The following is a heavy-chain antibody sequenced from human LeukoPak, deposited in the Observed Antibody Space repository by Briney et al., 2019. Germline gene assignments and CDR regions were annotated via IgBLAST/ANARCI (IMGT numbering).Heavy chain of an antibody. CDR1: GYSFTTSW. CDR2: IFPGDSAT. Sequence: GESLKISCKGSGYSFTTSWIAWVRQMPGKGLELMGIIFPGDSATRYSPSFQGQVTISADKSISTAYLQWSSLKASDTAFYYCVRRINNWFDPWGQGTLVTVSS. CDR3: VRRINNWFDP. J-gene: IGHJ5*02. V-gene: IGHV5-51*01.